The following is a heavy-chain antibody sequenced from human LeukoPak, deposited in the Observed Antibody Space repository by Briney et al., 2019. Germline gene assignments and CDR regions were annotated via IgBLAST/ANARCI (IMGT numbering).Heavy chain of an antibody. Sequence: SETLSPTCAVSGYSISSGHYWGWIRQPPGKGLEWIGSIDRSGTTYYNPSLKSRVSISVDMSKNQFSLNLSSVTAADTAVYYCARDIVPGHFDYWGQGTLVTVSS. D-gene: IGHD3-16*02. CDR1: GYSISSGHY. J-gene: IGHJ4*02. CDR2: IDRSGTT. CDR3: ARDIVPGHFDY. V-gene: IGHV4-38-2*02.